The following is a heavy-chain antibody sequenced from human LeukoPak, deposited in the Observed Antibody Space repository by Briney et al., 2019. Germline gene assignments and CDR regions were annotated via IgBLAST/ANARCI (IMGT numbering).Heavy chain of an antibody. CDR1: GFTFSSYG. Sequence: PGGSLRLSCAASGFTFSSYGMSWVRQAPGKGLEWVANIKQDGSDKYYVDSVKGRFTISRDNAKNSVYLQMNSLRAEDTAVYYCARRCIEASGAFDYWGQGTLVTVSS. D-gene: IGHD6-13*01. CDR3: ARRCIEASGAFDY. J-gene: IGHJ4*02. V-gene: IGHV3-7*01. CDR2: IKQDGSDK.